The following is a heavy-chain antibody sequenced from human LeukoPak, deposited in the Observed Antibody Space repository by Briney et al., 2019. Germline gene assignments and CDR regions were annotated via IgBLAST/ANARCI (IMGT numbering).Heavy chain of an antibody. J-gene: IGHJ6*02. CDR1: GGSISSYY. Sequence: SETLSLTCTVSGGSISSYYWSWIRQPPGKGLEWIGYIYYSGSTNYNPSLKSRVTISVDTSKNQFSLKLSSVTAADTAVYHCARLNDKDWGSLVHYGMDVWGQGTTVTVSS. CDR3: ARLNDKDWGSLVHYGMDV. D-gene: IGHD7-27*01. V-gene: IGHV4-59*08. CDR2: IYYSGST.